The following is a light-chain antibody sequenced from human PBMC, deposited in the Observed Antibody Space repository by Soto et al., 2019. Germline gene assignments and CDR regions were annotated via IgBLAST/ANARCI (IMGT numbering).Light chain of an antibody. V-gene: IGKV3-15*01. CDR3: QQYNNCPAT. Sequence: VMTQSPATLSVSPGERATLSCRASQSVSSSLAWYQQKPGQAPTLLIYGASTRATGIPARFSGSGSGTEFTLTISSLQSEDFAVYYCQQYNNCPATFGQGTRLEIK. CDR1: QSVSSS. CDR2: GAS. J-gene: IGKJ5*01.